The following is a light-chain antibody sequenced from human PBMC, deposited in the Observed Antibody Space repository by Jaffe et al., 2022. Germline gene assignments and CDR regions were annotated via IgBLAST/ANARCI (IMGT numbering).Light chain of an antibody. V-gene: IGKV3-15*01. J-gene: IGKJ5*01. Sequence: EVVMTQSPATLSVSPGERATLSCRASQSIGSILAWYQQKPGQTPRLLIYGASTRATGIPARFSGSGSGTDFTLTISSLQSEDFAVYYCQQYNNWPITFGQGTRLEIK. CDR3: QQYNNWPIT. CDR2: GAS. CDR1: QSIGSI.